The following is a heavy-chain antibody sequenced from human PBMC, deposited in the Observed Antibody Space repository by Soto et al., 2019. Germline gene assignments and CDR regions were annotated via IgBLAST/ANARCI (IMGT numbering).Heavy chain of an antibody. CDR2: IYPDDSDT. D-gene: IGHD3-9*01. Sequence: GESLKISCQASGYTFTKYWVGWVRQMPGKGLEWMGIIYPDDSDTRYSPSFQGHVTISADKSISTAYLQWSSLKTSDSATYYCARRDMLTGYVYFDYWGQGTQVTVSS. J-gene: IGHJ4*02. V-gene: IGHV5-51*01. CDR1: GYTFTKYW. CDR3: ARRDMLTGYVYFDY.